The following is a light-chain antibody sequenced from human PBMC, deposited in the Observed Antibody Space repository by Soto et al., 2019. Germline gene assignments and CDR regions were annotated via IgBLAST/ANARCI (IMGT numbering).Light chain of an antibody. CDR2: DIS. CDR3: QQYTSSLNT. J-gene: IGKJ5*01. V-gene: IGKV3-11*01. Sequence: EVVLTQSPVTMSLSPGERATLSCRASQSVSIYLAWYQQKPGQAPSLLIYDISNRATGIPARFSGSGSGTDFTLTISSLEPDDFAVYYCQQYTSSLNTFGQGTRLEIK. CDR1: QSVSIY.